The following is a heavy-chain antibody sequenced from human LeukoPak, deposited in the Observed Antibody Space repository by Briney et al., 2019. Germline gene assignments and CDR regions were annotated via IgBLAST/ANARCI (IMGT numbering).Heavy chain of an antibody. Sequence: GGSLRLSCASSGFTFSSYAMSWVRQAPGKGLEWVSTIGGTGVRTYYADSVKGRFTISRDNSKNTLYLQMNNLRAEDTAVYYCATDYYVSGSYYRLFYWGQGTLVTVSS. V-gene: IGHV3-23*01. CDR2: IGGTGVRT. D-gene: IGHD3-10*01. CDR1: GFTFSSYA. J-gene: IGHJ4*02. CDR3: ATDYYVSGSYYRLFY.